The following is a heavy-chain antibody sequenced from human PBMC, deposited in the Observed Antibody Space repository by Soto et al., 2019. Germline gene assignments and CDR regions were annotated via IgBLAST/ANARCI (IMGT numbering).Heavy chain of an antibody. V-gene: IGHV3-48*04. Sequence: EVQLVESGGGLVQPGGSLRLSCAASGFTFSNNNMNWVRQAPGRGLEWVSFISGSGGTVYYADSFKGRVTIARDNAKNSLYLQMNSLRAEDTAVYYCASKIRVVGSTSSSNFDYWGQGTLVTVSS. D-gene: IGHD2-2*01. J-gene: IGHJ4*02. CDR3: ASKIRVVGSTSSSNFDY. CDR2: ISGSGGTV. CDR1: GFTFSNNN.